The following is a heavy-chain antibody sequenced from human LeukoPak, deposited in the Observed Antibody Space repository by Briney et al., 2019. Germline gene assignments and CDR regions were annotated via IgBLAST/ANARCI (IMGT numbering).Heavy chain of an antibody. CDR2: VSGNGGNT. J-gene: IGHJ4*02. CDR1: GFTFSSYA. V-gene: IGHV3-23*01. Sequence: GGSLRLSCAASGFTFSSYAMSWVRQAPGKGLEWGSAVSGNGGNTYYTDSVKGRSTISRDNSKNTLYLQINSLRAEDTAVYHCAKPPRAWTRGGFDYWGQGTLVTVSS. D-gene: IGHD1-1*01. CDR3: AKPPRAWTRGGFDY.